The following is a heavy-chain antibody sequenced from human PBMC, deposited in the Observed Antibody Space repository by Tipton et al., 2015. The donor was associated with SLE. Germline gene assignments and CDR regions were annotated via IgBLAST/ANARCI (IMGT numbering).Heavy chain of an antibody. J-gene: IGHJ4*02. CDR3: ARSSSGYYVDY. Sequence: GLVKPSETLSLTCTVSGGSISSRSYYWGWIRQPPGKGLEWIGYIYYSGSTNYNPSLKSRVIISVDTSTNRFSLRRSSVTAADTAVYYCARSSSGYYVDYWGQGTLVTVSS. V-gene: IGHV4-61*05. CDR2: IYYSGST. CDR1: GGSISSRSYY. D-gene: IGHD3-22*01.